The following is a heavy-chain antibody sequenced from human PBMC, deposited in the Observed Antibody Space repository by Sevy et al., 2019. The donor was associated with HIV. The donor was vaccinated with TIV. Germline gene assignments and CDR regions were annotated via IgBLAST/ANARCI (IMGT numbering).Heavy chain of an antibody. CDR1: GFIFSNYG. J-gene: IGHJ4*02. V-gene: IGHV3-33*01. CDR3: AGDKGLGFGELASLNYFDY. CDR2: IWYDGSNN. D-gene: IGHD3-10*01. Sequence: GGSLRLSCAASGFIFSNYGMHWVRQAPGKGLEWVAVIWYDGSNNYYADSVKGRFTISRDNSNNTQFLQMNSLTAEDTALYYCAGDKGLGFGELASLNYFDYWGQGTPVTVSS.